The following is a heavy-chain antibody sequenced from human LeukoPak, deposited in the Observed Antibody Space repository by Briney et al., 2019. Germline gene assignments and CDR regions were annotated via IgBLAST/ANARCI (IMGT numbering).Heavy chain of an antibody. D-gene: IGHD3-22*01. CDR1: GVTFSSAA. V-gene: IGHV3-23*01. Sequence: GGSLRLSCAASGVTFSSAAMTWVRQAPGKGLEWVSTITGSDDRTYYADSVKGRFTISRDYSKNTLHLQMNSLRVEDTAIFYCAKGPQLNSGYHPDYWGQGILVTVSS. CDR3: AKGPQLNSGYHPDY. CDR2: ITGSDDRT. J-gene: IGHJ4*02.